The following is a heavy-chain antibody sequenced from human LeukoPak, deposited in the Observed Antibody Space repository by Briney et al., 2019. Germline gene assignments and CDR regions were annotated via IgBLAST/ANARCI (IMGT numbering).Heavy chain of an antibody. D-gene: IGHD5/OR15-5a*01. CDR3: ARVVVSTFIRNNWFDP. CDR2: INPNSGGT. V-gene: IGHV1-2*02. CDR1: GYTFTGYY. Sequence: GASVKVSCKASGYTFTGYYMHWVRQAPGQGLEWMGWINPNSGGTNYAQKFQGRVTMTRDTSISTAYMELSRLRSDDTAVYYCARVVVSTFIRNNWFDPWGQGTLVTVSS. J-gene: IGHJ5*02.